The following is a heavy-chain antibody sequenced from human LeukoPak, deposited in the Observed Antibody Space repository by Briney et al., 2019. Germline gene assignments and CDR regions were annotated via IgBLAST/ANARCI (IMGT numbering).Heavy chain of an antibody. J-gene: IGHJ3*02. CDR1: EFTFSSHS. V-gene: IGHV3-21*01. Sequence: GSLRLSCAASEFTFSSHSMSWVRQAPGKGLEWVSSISRSGGSIYYADSLKGRFTISRDNAKNSLYLQMNSLRAEDTAVYFCARSLKVSAALDVFDIWGQGTMVTVSS. CDR3: ARSLKVSAALDVFDI. D-gene: IGHD2-2*01. CDR2: ISRSGGSI.